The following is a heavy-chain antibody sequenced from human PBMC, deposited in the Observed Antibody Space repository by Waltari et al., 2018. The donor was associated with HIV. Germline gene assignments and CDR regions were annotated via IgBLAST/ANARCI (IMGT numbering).Heavy chain of an antibody. CDR3: ARLGPSDAIDI. Sequence: QVQLQESGPGLVKPSQTLSLTCTVSGGSISRGSYYWSWIRQPAGKGLEWIGRIYTTGSTNYNPSLKSRVTISVDTSKNQFSLKLSSVTAADTAVYHCARLGPSDAIDIWGQGTMVTVSS. CDR1: GGSISRGSYY. J-gene: IGHJ3*02. D-gene: IGHD7-27*01. V-gene: IGHV4-61*02. CDR2: IYTTGST.